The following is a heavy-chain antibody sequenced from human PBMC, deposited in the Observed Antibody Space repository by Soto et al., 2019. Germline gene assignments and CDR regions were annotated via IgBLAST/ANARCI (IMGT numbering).Heavy chain of an antibody. CDR3: ARLDGGYCYTYGMDV. J-gene: IGHJ6*02. CDR1: GYSFTAYG. Sequence: ASVKVSCKASGYSFTAYGIHCVRQAPGQRLEWMGWINAAIGEIKFSQKFQGRVTISRDKSARTAYMELSGLRYEDTAVYYCARLDGGYCYTYGMDVRGQGTTVTVS. V-gene: IGHV1-3*01. CDR2: INAAIGEI. D-gene: IGHD3-10*01.